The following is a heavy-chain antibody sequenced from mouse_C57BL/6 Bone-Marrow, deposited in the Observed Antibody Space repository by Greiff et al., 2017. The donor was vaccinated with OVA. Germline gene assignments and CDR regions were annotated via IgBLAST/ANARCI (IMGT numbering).Heavy chain of an antibody. J-gene: IGHJ2*01. CDR2: IYPRSGNT. CDR3: ARRSNCPYCFDY. Sequence: VKVVESGAELARPGASVKLSCKASGYTFTSYGISWVKQRTGQGLEWIGEIYPRSGNTYYNEKFKGKATLTADKSSSTAYMELRSLTSEDSAVYCCARRSNCPYCFDYWGQGTTLTVSS. D-gene: IGHD2-5*01. V-gene: IGHV1-81*01. CDR1: GYTFTSYG.